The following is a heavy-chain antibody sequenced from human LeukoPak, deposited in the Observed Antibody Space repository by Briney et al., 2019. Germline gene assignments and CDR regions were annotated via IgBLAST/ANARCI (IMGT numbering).Heavy chain of an antibody. CDR1: GGSLGGSAFS. D-gene: IGHD4-17*01. CDR2: MYYSGNT. V-gene: IGHV4-31*03. J-gene: IGHJ5*02. CDR3: ARDDYGDYFIDP. Sequence: PSETLSLTCTVSGGSLGGSAFSWSWIRQHPGKGPEWVGYMYYSGNTYYNPYLKSRVTISVDTSKNQFFLKLTSVTAADTAVHYCARDDYGDYFIDPWGQGTLVTVSS.